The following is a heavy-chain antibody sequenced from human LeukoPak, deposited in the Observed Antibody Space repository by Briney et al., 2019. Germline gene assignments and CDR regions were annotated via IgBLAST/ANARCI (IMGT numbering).Heavy chain of an antibody. D-gene: IGHD3-3*01. J-gene: IGHJ4*02. CDR3: ARAGTYDFWSGYLRGHFDY. CDR1: GYTFTSYG. Sequence: ASVKVSCKASGYTFTSYGISWVRQAPGQGLEWMGWISAYNGNTNYAQKLQGRVTMTTDTSTSTAYMELRSLRSDDTAVYYCARAGTYDFWSGYLRGHFDYWSQGTLVTVSS. V-gene: IGHV1-18*01. CDR2: ISAYNGNT.